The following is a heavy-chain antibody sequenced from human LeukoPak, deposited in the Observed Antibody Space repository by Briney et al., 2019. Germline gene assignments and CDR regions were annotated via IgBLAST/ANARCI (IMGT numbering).Heavy chain of an antibody. CDR2: IYYSGST. J-gene: IGHJ6*02. V-gene: IGHV4-61*08. CDR3: ARSDREYSSSYYYYYGMDV. Sequence: SQTLSLTCTVSGGSISSGGYYWSWIRQHPGKGLEWIGYIYYSGSTNYNPSLKSRVTISVDTSKNQFSLKLSSVTAADTAVYYCARSDREYSSSYYYYYGMDVWGQGTTVTVSS. D-gene: IGHD6-6*01. CDR1: GGSISSGGYY.